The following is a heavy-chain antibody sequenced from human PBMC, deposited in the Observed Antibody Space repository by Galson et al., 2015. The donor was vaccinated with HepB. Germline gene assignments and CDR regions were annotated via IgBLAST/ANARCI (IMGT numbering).Heavy chain of an antibody. CDR1: GFTFSDYY. CDR3: ARAALGWIDP. J-gene: IGHJ5*02. Sequence: SLRLSCAASGFTFSDYYMSWIRQAPGKGLELISYISLSSTTISYADSVKGRFTTSRDNAKNSLYLQMNGLRVGDTAVYYCARAALGWIDPWGQGTLVTVSS. V-gene: IGHV3-11*01. D-gene: IGHD6-25*01. CDR2: ISLSSTTI.